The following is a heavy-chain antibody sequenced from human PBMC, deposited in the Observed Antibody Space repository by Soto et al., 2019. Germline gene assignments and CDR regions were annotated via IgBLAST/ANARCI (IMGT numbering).Heavy chain of an antibody. CDR1: GFTFSSYG. CDR2: IWYDGSNK. D-gene: IGHD3-10*01. Sequence: ESGGGVVQPGRSLRLSCAASGFTFSSYGMHWVRQAPGKGLEWVAVIWYDGSNKYYADSVKGRFTISRDNSKNTLYLQMNSLRAEDTAVYYCARDNLWFGESKGFYYYGMDVWGQGTTVTVSS. CDR3: ARDNLWFGESKGFYYYGMDV. V-gene: IGHV3-33*01. J-gene: IGHJ6*02.